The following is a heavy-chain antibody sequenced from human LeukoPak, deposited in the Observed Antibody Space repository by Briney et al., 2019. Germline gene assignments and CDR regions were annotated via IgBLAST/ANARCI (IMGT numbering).Heavy chain of an antibody. Sequence: ASVKVSCKASGYTFTGYYMHWVRQAPGQGLEWMGWINPNSGGTNYAQKFQGRVTMTRDTSISTAYMELSRLRSDDTAVYYCARDMDRGLLFRKIFDYWGQGTLVTVSS. CDR1: GYTFTGYY. D-gene: IGHD3-10*01. CDR3: ARDMDRGLLFRKIFDY. CDR2: INPNSGGT. V-gene: IGHV1-2*02. J-gene: IGHJ4*02.